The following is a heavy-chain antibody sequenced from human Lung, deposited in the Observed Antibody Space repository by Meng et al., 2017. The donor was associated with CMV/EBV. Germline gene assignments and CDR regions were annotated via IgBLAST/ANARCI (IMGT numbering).Heavy chain of an antibody. D-gene: IGHD6-19*01. Sequence: GGSXRLXCAPSGFXFSSYAMHWVRQAPGKGLEWVALVYYDGSNQYYSDSVRGRFNISRDNSKNTLFLQMNSLRGEDTGVYYCAKDRVARWLAAEVDYYGMDAWXQGTXVTVSS. V-gene: IGHV3-33*06. J-gene: IGHJ6*02. CDR2: VYYDGSNQ. CDR3: AKDRVARWLAAEVDYYGMDA. CDR1: GFXFSSYA.